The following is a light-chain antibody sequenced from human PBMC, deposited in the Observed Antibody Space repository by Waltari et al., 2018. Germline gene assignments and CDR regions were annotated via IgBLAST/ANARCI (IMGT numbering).Light chain of an antibody. V-gene: IGLV1-40*01. CDR2: ANS. CDR3: QSYDSSLSGSWV. J-gene: IGLJ3*02. CDR1: SSNIGAGSD. Sequence: QSVLTQPPSVSGAPGQRVTISCTGTSSNIGAGSDVHWYQQLPGTAPQLLIYANSNRPSGFPDRFSGSKSGTSASLAITGLQAEDEAEYYCQSYDSSLSGSWVFGGGTKLTVL.